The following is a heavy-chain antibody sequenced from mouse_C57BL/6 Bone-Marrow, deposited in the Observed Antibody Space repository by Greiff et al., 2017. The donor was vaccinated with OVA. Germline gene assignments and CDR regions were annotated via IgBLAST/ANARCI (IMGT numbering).Heavy chain of an antibody. Sequence: QVQLQQSGAELVRPGTSVKVSCKASGYAFTNYLIEWVKQRPGQGLEWIGVINPGSGGTNYNEKFKGKATLTADKSSSTAYMQLSSLTSEDSAVYFCARGDYGNYVGNFDVWGTGTTVTVSS. D-gene: IGHD2-1*01. CDR3: ARGDYGNYVGNFDV. CDR2: INPGSGGT. CDR1: GYAFTNYL. J-gene: IGHJ1*03. V-gene: IGHV1-54*01.